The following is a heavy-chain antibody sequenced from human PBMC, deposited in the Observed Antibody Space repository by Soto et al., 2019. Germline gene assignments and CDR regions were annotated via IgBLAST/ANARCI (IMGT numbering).Heavy chain of an antibody. CDR3: AKDPYSKFVNWFDS. V-gene: IGHV3-23*02. J-gene: IGHJ5*01. CDR1: GFTFSRYA. Sequence: EAQFLESGGGMIKPGGSLRLSCAASGFTFSRYAMSGVRQAPAKGLEWVSGISGSGYNIYYGDSMEGRFTISRDNSKNTLYLQMSSLTVDDTAIYYCAKDPYSKFVNWFDSWGQGTLVTVSS. D-gene: IGHD4-4*01. CDR2: ISGSGYNI.